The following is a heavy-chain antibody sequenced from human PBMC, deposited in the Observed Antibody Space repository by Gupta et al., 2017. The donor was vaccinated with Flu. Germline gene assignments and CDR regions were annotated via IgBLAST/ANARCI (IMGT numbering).Heavy chain of an antibody. J-gene: IGHJ5*02. CDR1: GGTFSSYA. CDR2: IIPMFGKA. V-gene: IGHV1-69*06. CDR3: APGSSSSGSGLDP. Sequence: QVQLVQSGAEVNKPGSSVKVSCKASGGTFSSYAISWVRQAPGQGLEWMGGIIPMFGKANDSQKVQCRVTITEYKATITAYMDMRRLGYGDTDVYYGAPGSSSSGSGLDPWGQVTLVTVSS. D-gene: IGHD6-6*01.